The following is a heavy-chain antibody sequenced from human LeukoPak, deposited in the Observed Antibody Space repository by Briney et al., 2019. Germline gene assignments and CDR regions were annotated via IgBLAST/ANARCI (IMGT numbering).Heavy chain of an antibody. J-gene: IGHJ4*02. V-gene: IGHV3-48*01. CDR2: ISSSSSTI. Sequence: PGGSLRLSCAASRFTFSSYSMNWVRQAPGKGLEWVSYISSSSSTIYYADSVKGRFTISRDNAKNSLYLQMNSLRAEDTAVYYCARAPYVWGSYRFFSYWGQGTLVTVSS. D-gene: IGHD3-16*02. CDR1: RFTFSSYS. CDR3: ARAPYVWGSYRFFSY.